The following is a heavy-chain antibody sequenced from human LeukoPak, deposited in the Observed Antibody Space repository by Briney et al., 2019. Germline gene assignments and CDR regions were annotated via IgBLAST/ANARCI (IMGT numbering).Heavy chain of an antibody. D-gene: IGHD3-22*01. Sequence: PETLSLTCAVYGGSFSGYYWSWIRQPPGKGLEWIGEINHSGSTNYNPSLKSRVTISVDKSKNQFSLKLSSVTAADTAVYYCASVYDSSGYYPFWGQGTLVTVSS. CDR2: INHSGST. CDR3: ASVYDSSGYYPF. CDR1: GGSFSGYY. J-gene: IGHJ4*02. V-gene: IGHV4-34*01.